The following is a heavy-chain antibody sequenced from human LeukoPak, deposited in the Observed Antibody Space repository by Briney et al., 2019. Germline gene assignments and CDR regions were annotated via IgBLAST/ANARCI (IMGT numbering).Heavy chain of an antibody. V-gene: IGHV3-30*03. CDR2: ISYDGSTK. Sequence: GGSLRLSCEGSGFTFSTYGMHWVRQAPGKGLESVAVISYDGSTKYYADPVKGRFTISRDNSKNTLYLQMNTLRVEDTAVYYCARRYSSGWWIDYWGQGTLVTVSS. CDR3: ARRYSSGWWIDY. J-gene: IGHJ4*02. CDR1: GFTFSTYG. D-gene: IGHD6-19*01.